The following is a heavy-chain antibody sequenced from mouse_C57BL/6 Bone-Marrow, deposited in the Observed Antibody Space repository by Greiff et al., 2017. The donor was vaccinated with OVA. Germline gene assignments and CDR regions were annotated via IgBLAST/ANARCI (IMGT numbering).Heavy chain of an antibody. CDR1: GYTFTSYW. J-gene: IGHJ4*01. V-gene: IGHV1-64*01. CDR2: IHPNSGST. Sequence: VQLQQPGAELVKPGASVKLSCKASGYTFTSYWMHWVKQRPGQGLEWIGMIHPNSGSTNYNEKFKSKATLTVDKSSSTAYMQHSSLTSEDSAVYYCAKLDSSGYLCPYYAMDYWGQGTSVTVSS. CDR3: AKLDSSGYLCPYYAMDY. D-gene: IGHD3-2*02.